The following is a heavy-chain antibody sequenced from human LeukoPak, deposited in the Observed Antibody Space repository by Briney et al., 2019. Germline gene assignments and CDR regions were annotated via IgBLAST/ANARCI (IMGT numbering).Heavy chain of an antibody. D-gene: IGHD5-18*01. V-gene: IGHV4-39*07. Sequence: SETLSLTCTVSGGSISSSSYYWGWIRQPPGKGLEWIGSIYYSGSTYYNPSLKSRVTISVDTSKNQFSLKLSSVTAADTAVYYCARGGEGYSYGLDWGQGTLVTVSS. CDR1: GGSISSSSYY. CDR2: IYYSGST. CDR3: ARGGEGYSYGLD. J-gene: IGHJ4*02.